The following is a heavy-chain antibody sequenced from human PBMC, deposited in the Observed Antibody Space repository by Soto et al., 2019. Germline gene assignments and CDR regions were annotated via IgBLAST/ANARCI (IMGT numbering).Heavy chain of an antibody. Sequence: QAGGSLRLSCVASGFTFISSFMGWIRQAPGKGLEWVSNINQDGGVTYYVDSVGGRFTISRDNTKDSLYLQMNSLRGEDTAIYYCARYYRGSGRYFFDYWGQGTPVTVSS. V-gene: IGHV3-7*03. CDR1: GFTFISSF. J-gene: IGHJ4*02. CDR2: INQDGGVT. D-gene: IGHD6-19*01. CDR3: ARYYRGSGRYFFDY.